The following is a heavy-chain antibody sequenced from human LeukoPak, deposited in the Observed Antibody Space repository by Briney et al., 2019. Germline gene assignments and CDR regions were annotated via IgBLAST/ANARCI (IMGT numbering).Heavy chain of an antibody. CDR2: ISTYNGKI. D-gene: IGHD6-19*01. CDR1: GYTFNNYG. V-gene: IGHV1-18*01. CDR3: ARDHIAVAGMDSDY. J-gene: IGHJ4*02. Sequence: ASVKVSCKASGYTFNNYGITWVRQAPGQGLEWMGWISTYNGKINFAQKVQGRVTMTTDTSTSTAYMELRNLRSDDTAVYYCARDHIAVAGMDSDYWGQGTLVTDSS.